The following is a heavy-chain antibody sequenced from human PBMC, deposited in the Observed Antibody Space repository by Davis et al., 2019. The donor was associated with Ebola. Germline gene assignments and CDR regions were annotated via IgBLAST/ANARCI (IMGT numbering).Heavy chain of an antibody. CDR2: IRNRGNNYIT. CDR1: GFTFSAYY. J-gene: IGHJ1*01. CDR3: AKTVGWLQQTGEEYCQN. Sequence: GGSLRLSCAASGFTFSAYYMDWVRQAPGKGLEWVGRIRNRGNNYITDYAASVKGRFTISRDDSKNSLHLQMNSLKIEDTAVYYCAKTVGWLQQTGEEYCQNWGQGTLVTVSS. V-gene: IGHV3-72*01. D-gene: IGHD3-10*01.